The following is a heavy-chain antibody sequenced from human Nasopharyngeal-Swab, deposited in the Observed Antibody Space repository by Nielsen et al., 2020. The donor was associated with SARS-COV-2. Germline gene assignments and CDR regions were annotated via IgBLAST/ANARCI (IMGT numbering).Heavy chain of an antibody. V-gene: IGHV4-4*02. CDR3: AKEGSGSPARS. D-gene: IGHD1-26*01. Sequence: IRQPPGKGLEWIGEALHDGRTSYHSTLESRVTISIDTSRNQFSLRLTSVTAADTAVYYCAKEGSGSPARSWGQGILVTVSS. J-gene: IGHJ5*02. CDR2: ALHDGRT.